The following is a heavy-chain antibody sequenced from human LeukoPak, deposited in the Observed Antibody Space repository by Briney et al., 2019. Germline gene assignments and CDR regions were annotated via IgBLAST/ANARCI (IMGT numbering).Heavy chain of an antibody. Sequence: ASVNVSCKASGYTFTGYYMHWVRQAPGQGLEWMGWINPNNGGTNYAQKFQGRVTMARDTSISTAYMELSSLRSDDTAVYYCVSQQVVPLWGQGTLVTVSS. D-gene: IGHD6-13*01. V-gene: IGHV1-2*02. CDR2: INPNNGGT. CDR1: GYTFTGYY. CDR3: VSQQVVPL. J-gene: IGHJ4*02.